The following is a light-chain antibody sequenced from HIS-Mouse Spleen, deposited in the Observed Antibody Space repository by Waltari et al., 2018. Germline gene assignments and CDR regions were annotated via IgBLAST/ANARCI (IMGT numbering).Light chain of an antibody. Sequence: SYELTQPPSVSVSPGQTARITCSGDALPKKYHYWYQQKSCPAPVLVIYEDSKRPSGIPERFSGSSSGTMATLTISGAQVEDEADYYCYSTDSSGNHRVFGGGTKLTVL. V-gene: IGLV3-10*01. CDR1: ALPKKY. J-gene: IGLJ2*01. CDR2: EDS. CDR3: YSTDSSGNHRV.